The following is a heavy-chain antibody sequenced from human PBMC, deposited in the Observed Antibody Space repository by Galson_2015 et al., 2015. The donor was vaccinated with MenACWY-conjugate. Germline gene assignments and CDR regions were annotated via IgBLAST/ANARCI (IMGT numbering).Heavy chain of an antibody. D-gene: IGHD2-8*01. CDR3: AKANSGCICTSGWACWFDP. CDR2: IKQDGSEK. J-gene: IGHJ5*02. CDR1: GFTFSNFW. V-gene: IGHV3-7*03. Sequence: SLRLSCAASGFTFSNFWMSWVRQAPGKGLEWVASIKQDGSEKYLVDSVKGRFTISRDNAENSLFLQMNSLRAEDTAIYYCAKANSGCICTSGWACWFDPWGQGSLVIVSS.